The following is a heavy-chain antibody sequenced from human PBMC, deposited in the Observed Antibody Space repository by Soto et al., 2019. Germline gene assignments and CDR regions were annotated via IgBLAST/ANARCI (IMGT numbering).Heavy chain of an antibody. CDR1: GYSFTTYG. J-gene: IGHJ6*02. CDR2: ISGYNGNT. CDR3: AREGPAPYYYYGMDV. Sequence: QVQLVQSRGEVKKPGASVKVSCKTSGYSFTTYGISWVRQAPGQGLEWMGWISGYNGNTNYAQKLQGRVTMTTDTSTSTAYMGLRGLRSDDTGVYYCAREGPAPYYYYGMDVWGQGSTVTVSS. V-gene: IGHV1-18*01.